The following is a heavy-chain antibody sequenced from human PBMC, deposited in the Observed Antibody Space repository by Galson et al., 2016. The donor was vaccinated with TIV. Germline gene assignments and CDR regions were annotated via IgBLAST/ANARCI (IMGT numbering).Heavy chain of an antibody. CDR3: ARPGNYDGDRRGAFDL. CDR2: ISSGRSSSP. J-gene: IGHJ3*01. V-gene: IGHV3-11*06. CDR1: GFTFSDYY. Sequence: SLRLSCAASGFTFSDYYMNWVRQPPGKGLEWISYISSGRSSSPIYVDSVKGRFTISRDNAKNSLYLQMSSLRAEDTAVYYCARPGNYDGDRRGAFDLWGQGTMVTVSP. D-gene: IGHD4-23*01.